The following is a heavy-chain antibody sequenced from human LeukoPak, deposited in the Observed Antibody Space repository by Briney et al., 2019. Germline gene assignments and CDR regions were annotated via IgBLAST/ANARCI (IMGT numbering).Heavy chain of an antibody. J-gene: IGHJ5*02. Sequence: PSETLSLTCAVYGGSFSGYHWTWIRQPPEKGLEWIGEINHSGSTNYNPSLKSRVTISVDTSKTQFSLKLSSVTAADTAVYYCARHAVEAASRWFDPWGQGTLVTVSS. CDR2: INHSGST. CDR1: GGSFSGYH. D-gene: IGHD1-1*01. CDR3: ARHAVEAASRWFDP. V-gene: IGHV4-34*01.